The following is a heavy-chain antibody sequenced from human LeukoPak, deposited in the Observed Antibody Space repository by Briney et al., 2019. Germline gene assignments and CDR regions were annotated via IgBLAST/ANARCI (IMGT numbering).Heavy chain of an antibody. D-gene: IGHD3-10*01. Sequence: ASVKVSCKASGYTFTSYYMHWVRQAPGQGLEWMGIINPSGGSTSYAQKFQGRVTMTRDTSTSTVYMELSSLRSEDTAVYYCARDMVPQKGVGDFDYWGQGPLVTVSS. CDR3: ARDMVPQKGVGDFDY. V-gene: IGHV1-46*01. J-gene: IGHJ4*02. CDR1: GYTFTSYY. CDR2: INPSGGST.